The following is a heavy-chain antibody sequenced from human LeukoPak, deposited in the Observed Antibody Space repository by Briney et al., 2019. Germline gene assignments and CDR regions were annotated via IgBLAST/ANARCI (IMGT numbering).Heavy chain of an antibody. Sequence: ASVKVSCKTSGYTFTGYYISWERQAPGQGLEWMGWINPNSDGTHYAQKFQGRVTISRDTSISTAYMELSRLRSGDTAVYYCARDPEGVAVAGTLFGYWGQGTLVTVSS. D-gene: IGHD6-19*01. CDR2: INPNSDGT. CDR1: GYTFTGYY. CDR3: ARDPEGVAVAGTLFGY. V-gene: IGHV1-2*02. J-gene: IGHJ4*02.